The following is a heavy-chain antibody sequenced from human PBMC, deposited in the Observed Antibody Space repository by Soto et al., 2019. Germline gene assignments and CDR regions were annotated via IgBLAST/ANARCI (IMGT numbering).Heavy chain of an antibody. CDR1: TGSIFSNSYY. D-gene: IGHD6-19*01. J-gene: IGHJ4*02. CDR2: INHSGST. CDR3: ARRYAPRYSSGNNHFDL. Sequence: QLQLQESGPGLVKPSETLSLTCNVSTGSIFSNSYYWGWIRQPPGKGLEWIATINHSGSTYHNPSLKSRVTISVDTSKNQFSLILSSVTAADTAVYYCARRYAPRYSSGNNHFDLWGQGTLVTVSS. V-gene: IGHV4-39*01.